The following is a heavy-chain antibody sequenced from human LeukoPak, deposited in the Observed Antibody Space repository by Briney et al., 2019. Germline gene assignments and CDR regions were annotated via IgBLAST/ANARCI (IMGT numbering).Heavy chain of an antibody. Sequence: GGSLRLPCAASGFTFSSYGMNWVRQAPGKGLEWVSSVASGTTYIYNTYYADSVKGRFTISGDSAQNSLYLQMNSLRAEDTALYYCARAMDSSSWALDYWGRGTLVTVSS. CDR2: VASGTTYIYNT. CDR3: ARAMDSSSWALDY. D-gene: IGHD6-13*01. V-gene: IGHV3-21*01. J-gene: IGHJ4*02. CDR1: GFTFSSYG.